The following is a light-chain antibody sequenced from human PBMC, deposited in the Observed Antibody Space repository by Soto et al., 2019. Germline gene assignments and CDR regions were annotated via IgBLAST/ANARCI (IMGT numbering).Light chain of an antibody. CDR3: TSYTSRNTLV. CDR1: SSDVGADDY. CDR2: EVS. Sequence: QSALTPPASVSGSPGQSITISCTGTSSDVGADDYVSWYQQHPGKVPKLVIYEVSNRPSGVSNRFSGSKSGNTASLTVSGLQADDEADYYCTSYTSRNTLVFGGGTKLTVL. V-gene: IGLV2-14*01. J-gene: IGLJ2*01.